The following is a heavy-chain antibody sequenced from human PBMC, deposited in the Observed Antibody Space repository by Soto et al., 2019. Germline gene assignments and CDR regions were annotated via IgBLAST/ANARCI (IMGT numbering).Heavy chain of an antibody. CDR2: ISGSGGST. V-gene: IGHV3-23*01. D-gene: IGHD2-15*01. CDR1: GFTFSRDA. J-gene: IGHJ3*02. Sequence: PGGSLRLSCAASGFTFSRDAMSWGRQAPGKGLEWVSAISGSGGSTYYADSVKGRFTISRDNSKNTLYLQMNSLRAEDTAVYYCVLGAGIGYCSGGSCRPGVFDIWGQGTMVTVSS. CDR3: VLGAGIGYCSGGSCRPGVFDI.